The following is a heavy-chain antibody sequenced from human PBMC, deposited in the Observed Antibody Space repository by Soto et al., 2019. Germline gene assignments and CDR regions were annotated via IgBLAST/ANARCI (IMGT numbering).Heavy chain of an antibody. CDR3: ARGRYCSGGSCYGRRWFDP. CDR1: GYTFTSYD. J-gene: IGHJ5*02. CDR2: ISGYNGNT. Sequence: QVQLVQSGAEVKKPGASVKVSCKASGYTFTSYDISWVRQAPGQGLEWMGWISGYNGNTDYAQNLQGRVTMTTDTSTTTASMELRSLRSDDTAVYYCARGRYCSGGSCYGRRWFDPLGQGTLVTVSS. V-gene: IGHV1-18*01. D-gene: IGHD2-15*01.